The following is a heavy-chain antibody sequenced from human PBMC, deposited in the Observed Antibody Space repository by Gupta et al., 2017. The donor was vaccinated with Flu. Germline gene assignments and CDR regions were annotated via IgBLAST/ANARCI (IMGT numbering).Heavy chain of an antibody. CDR2: IWYDGSYI. J-gene: IGHJ4*01. CDR3: ARGEVGATLLDH. Sequence: QVELVESGGGVVQPGRSLRLSCAASGFSFSSYGVHWVRQDPGKGLEWVAVIWYDGSYIYYADSVKGRFTISRDNSKNTLYLQMNSLRTEDGAVYYCARGEVGATLLDHWGRGVLVTVSS. CDR1: GFSFSSYG. D-gene: IGHD1-26*01. V-gene: IGHV3-33*01.